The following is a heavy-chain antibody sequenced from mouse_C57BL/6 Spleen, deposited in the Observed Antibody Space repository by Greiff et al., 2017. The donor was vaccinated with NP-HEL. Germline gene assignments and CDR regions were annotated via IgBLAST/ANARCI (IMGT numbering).Heavy chain of an antibody. CDR2: INPNYGTT. CDR1: GYSFTDYN. D-gene: IGHD2-13*01. V-gene: IGHV1-39*01. Sequence: EVKVVESGPELVKPGASVKISCKASGYSFTDYNMNWVKQSNEKSLEWIGVINPNYGTTSYNQKFKGKATLTVDQSSSTAYMQLNSLTSEDSAVYYCARWGTRIYYYAMDYWGQGTSVTVSS. J-gene: IGHJ4*01. CDR3: ARWGTRIYYYAMDY.